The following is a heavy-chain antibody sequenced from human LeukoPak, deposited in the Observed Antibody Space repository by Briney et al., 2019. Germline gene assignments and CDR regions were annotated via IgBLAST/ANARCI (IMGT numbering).Heavy chain of an antibody. J-gene: IGHJ3*02. CDR1: GFAFSRYY. Sequence: KPGGSLRLSCAATGFAFSRYYMSWIRQAPGKGLEWVSYISSSSTIYYADSVKGRFTISRDNAKNSLYLQMNSLRAEDTAVYYCASNDFWSGSDAFDIWGQGTMVTVSS. CDR2: ISSSSTI. D-gene: IGHD3-3*01. CDR3: ASNDFWSGSDAFDI. V-gene: IGHV3-69-1*01.